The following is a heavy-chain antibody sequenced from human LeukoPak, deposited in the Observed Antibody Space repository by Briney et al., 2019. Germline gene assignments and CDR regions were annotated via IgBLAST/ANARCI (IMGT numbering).Heavy chain of an antibody. D-gene: IGHD2-15*01. CDR3: AQGGGYRSGGSCYVWFDP. Sequence: GGSLRLSCAASGFTFSSYSMNWVRQAPGKGLEWVSSISSSSSYIYYADSVKGRFTISRDNAKNSLYLQMNSLRAEDTAVYYCAQGGGYRSGGSCYVWFDPWGQGTLVTVSS. CDR1: GFTFSSYS. CDR2: ISSSSSYI. V-gene: IGHV3-21*01. J-gene: IGHJ5*02.